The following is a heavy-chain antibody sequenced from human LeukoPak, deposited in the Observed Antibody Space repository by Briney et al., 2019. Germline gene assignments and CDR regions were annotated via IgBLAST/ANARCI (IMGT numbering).Heavy chain of an antibody. CDR2: ISSSSSYI. V-gene: IGHV3-21*01. CDR1: GFTFSSYS. D-gene: IGHD3-3*01. Sequence: PGGSLRLSCAASGFTFSSYSMNWVRQAPGKGLEWVSSISSSSSYIYYADSVKGRFTISRDNAKNSLYLQMNSLRAEDTAVYYCARDHNSPTEYYDFWSGYWYYFDYWGQGTLVTVSS. J-gene: IGHJ4*02. CDR3: ARDHNSPTEYYDFWSGYWYYFDY.